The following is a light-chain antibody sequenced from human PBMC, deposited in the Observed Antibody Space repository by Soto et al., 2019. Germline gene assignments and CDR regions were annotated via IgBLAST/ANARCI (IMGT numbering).Light chain of an antibody. CDR1: RSNIGSYT. Sequence: QPVLTQPPSTSGTPGQKVTISCSGSRSNIGSYTVNWYQQVPGTTPKLLIYSNNQRPSGVPDRFSGSKSGTSASLAISGLRSEDEADYYCAAWDDSLTGMVFGGGTKVTVL. V-gene: IGLV1-44*01. J-gene: IGLJ2*01. CDR3: AAWDDSLTGMV. CDR2: SNN.